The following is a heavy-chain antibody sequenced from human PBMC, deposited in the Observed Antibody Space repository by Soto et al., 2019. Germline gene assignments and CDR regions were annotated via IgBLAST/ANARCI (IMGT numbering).Heavy chain of an antibody. CDR2: ISRTSSAI. CDR3: ARVGAFNYNDYYYYNGMDV. V-gene: IGHV3-48*02. J-gene: IGHJ6*02. D-gene: IGHD3-10*01. Sequence: GGSLRLSCEVSGFTFSRYSMNWVRQAPGKGLQWVSYISRTSSAIFYADSVKGRFTISRDNAMNSLYLQMNSLRDEDTAVYYCARVGAFNYNDYYYYNGMDVWGQGTTVTVSS. CDR1: GFTFSRYS.